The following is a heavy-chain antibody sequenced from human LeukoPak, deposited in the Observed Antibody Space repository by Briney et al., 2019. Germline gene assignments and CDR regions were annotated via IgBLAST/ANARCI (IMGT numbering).Heavy chain of an antibody. CDR2: IVSGGGGA. V-gene: IGHV3-23*01. CDR3: AKYIVPTATRTLDS. J-gene: IGHJ4*02. CDR1: GFTFSAYA. D-gene: IGHD5-12*01. Sequence: GGSLRLSCAASGFTFSAYAMTWVRQAPGKGLEWVSSIVSGGGGANYIQSVRGRFIISRDNSKKTLYLQMSSLRADDTAVYYCAKYIVPTATRTLDSWGQGTLVTVSS.